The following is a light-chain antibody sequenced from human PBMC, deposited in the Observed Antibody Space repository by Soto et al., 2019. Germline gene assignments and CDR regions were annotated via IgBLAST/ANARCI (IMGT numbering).Light chain of an antibody. CDR1: QSVSNSY. V-gene: IGKV3-20*01. CDR2: GAS. J-gene: IGKJ4*01. Sequence: EIVLTQSPGTLSLSPGERATLSCRASQSVSNSYLAWYQQKPGQAPRLLINGASSRATGIPDRFSGSGSGTDFTLTISRLEPEDFAVYYCKQYGSSPPSFGGGTKVAIK. CDR3: KQYGSSPPS.